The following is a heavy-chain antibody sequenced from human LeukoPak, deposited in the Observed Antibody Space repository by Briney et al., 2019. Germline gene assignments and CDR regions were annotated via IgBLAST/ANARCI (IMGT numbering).Heavy chain of an antibody. CDR2: IYYSGST. V-gene: IGHV4-59*11. CDR3: ARDWGTMVRGVIIDYYYYYMDV. CDR1: GGSISSHY. J-gene: IGHJ6*03. Sequence: SETLSLTCTVSGGSISSHYWSWIRQPPGKGLEWIGYIYYSGSTNYNPSLKSRVTISVDTSKNQFSLKLSSVTAADTAVYYCARDWGTMVRGVIIDYYYYYMDVWGKGTTVTVSS. D-gene: IGHD3-10*01.